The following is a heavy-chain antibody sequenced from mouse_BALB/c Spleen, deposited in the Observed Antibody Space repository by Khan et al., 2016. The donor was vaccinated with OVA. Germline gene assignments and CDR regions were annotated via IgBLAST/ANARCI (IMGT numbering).Heavy chain of an antibody. CDR1: GFNIKDYY. CDR3: ARSGYSAWFAY. Sequence: VQLQQSGAELVRPGALVKLSCKGSGFNIKDYYMHWVKQRPEQGLEWIGWIDPANGNTIYDPKLQGKANITADTSSNTAYLQLSSLESEDTAVYYCARSGYSAWFAYWGQGTLVTVSA. CDR2: IDPANGNT. D-gene: IGHD4-1*01. V-gene: IGHV14-1*02. J-gene: IGHJ3*01.